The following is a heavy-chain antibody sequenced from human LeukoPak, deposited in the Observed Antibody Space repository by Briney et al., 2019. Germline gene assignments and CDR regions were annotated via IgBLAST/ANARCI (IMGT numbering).Heavy chain of an antibody. J-gene: IGHJ4*02. Sequence: SVKVSRKASGGTFSSYAISWVRHAPGQGLEWMGGIIPIFGTANYAQKFQGRVTITADESTSTAYMELSSLRSEDTAVYYCAGGYSYGYSFDYWGQGTLVTVSS. D-gene: IGHD5-18*01. V-gene: IGHV1-69*01. CDR3: AGGYSYGYSFDY. CDR1: GGTFSSYA. CDR2: IIPIFGTA.